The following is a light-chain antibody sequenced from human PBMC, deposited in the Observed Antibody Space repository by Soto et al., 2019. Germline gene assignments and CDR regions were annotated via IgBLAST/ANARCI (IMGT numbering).Light chain of an antibody. J-gene: IGLJ3*02. V-gene: IGLV2-14*01. CDR1: SSDVGGYNY. CDR3: SSYTSSSTLLE. Sequence: QSALTQPASVSGSPGQSITISCTGTSSDVGGYNYVSWYQQHPGKAPKHMIYDVSNRPSGVSNRFSGSKSGNTASLTISGLQAEDEADYYCSSYTSSSTLLEFGGGNKLTVL. CDR2: DVS.